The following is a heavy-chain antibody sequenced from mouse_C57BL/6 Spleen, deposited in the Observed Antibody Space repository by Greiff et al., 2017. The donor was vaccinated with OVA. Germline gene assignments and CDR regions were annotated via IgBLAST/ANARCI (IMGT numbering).Heavy chain of an antibody. CDR2: ISDGGSYT. CDR3: ARDRNYYGTWYFDV. V-gene: IGHV5-4*01. D-gene: IGHD1-1*01. CDR1: GFTFSSYA. J-gene: IGHJ1*03. Sequence: EVQLVESGGGLVKPGGSLKLSCAASGFTFSSYAMSWVRQTPEKRLEWVATISDGGSYTYYPDNVKGRFTISRDNAKNNLYLQMSHLKSEDTAMYYCARDRNYYGTWYFDVWGTGTTVTVSS.